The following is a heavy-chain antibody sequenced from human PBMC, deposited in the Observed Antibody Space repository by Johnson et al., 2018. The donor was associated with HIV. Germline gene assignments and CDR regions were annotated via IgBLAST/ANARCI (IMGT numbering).Heavy chain of an antibody. V-gene: IGHV3-20*04. D-gene: IGHD3-16*01. CDR2: INWSGGRT. J-gene: IGHJ3*02. CDR3: ARGRLGDPFPGAFDI. Sequence: MLLVESGGGLVQPGGSLRISCAASGFTFDDYGMSWVRQAPGKGLEWVSGINWSGGRTGYADSMKGRFTISRDNARNSLYLQMNSLRAEDTALYYCARGRLGDPFPGAFDIWGQGTMVTVSS. CDR1: GFTFDDYG.